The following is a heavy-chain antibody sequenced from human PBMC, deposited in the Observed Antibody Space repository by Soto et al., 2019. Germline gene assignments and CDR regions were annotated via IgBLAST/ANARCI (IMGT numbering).Heavy chain of an antibody. D-gene: IGHD5-12*01. J-gene: IGHJ4*02. V-gene: IGHV3-11*05. CDR3: ARDHHRYSGYDDVDY. Sequence: QVQLVESGGGLVKPGGSLRLSCAASGFTFSDYYMSWIRQAPGKGLEWVSYISSSSSYTNYADSVKGRFTISRDNAKNSLYLQTNSLRAEDTAVYYCARDHHRYSGYDDVDYWGQGTLVTVSS. CDR1: GFTFSDYY. CDR2: ISSSSSYT.